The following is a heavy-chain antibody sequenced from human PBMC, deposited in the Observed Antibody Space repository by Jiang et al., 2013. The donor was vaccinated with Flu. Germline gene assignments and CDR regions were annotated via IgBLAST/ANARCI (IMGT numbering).Heavy chain of an antibody. J-gene: IGHJ6*02. Sequence: VQLVESGGGLVQPGRPLRLSCAASGFTFDDYAMHWVRLAPGKGLEWVSGISWNSGSIDYVDSVRGRFTISRDNAKKSLYLQMNSLRPEDTALYYCAKDKGITVFGRSSDYYGMDVWGQGTTVTVSS. CDR3: AKDKGITVFGRSSDYYGMDV. D-gene: IGHD3-3*01. V-gene: IGHV3-9*01. CDR2: ISWNSGSI. CDR1: GFTFDDYA.